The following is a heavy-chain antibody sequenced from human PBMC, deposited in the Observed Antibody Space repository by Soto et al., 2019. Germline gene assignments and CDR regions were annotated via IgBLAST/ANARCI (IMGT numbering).Heavy chain of an antibody. D-gene: IGHD4-17*01. V-gene: IGHV3-30*18. CDR1: GFTFSSYG. Sequence: QVQLVESGGGVVQPGRSLRLSCAASGFTFSSYGMHWVRQAPGKGLEWVAVISYDGSNKYYADSVKGRFTISRDNSKNTLYLQMNSLRAEDTAVYYCAKDKAMTTVTTGFLGLRDYGMDVWGQGTTVTVSS. CDR3: AKDKAMTTVTTGFLGLRDYGMDV. J-gene: IGHJ6*02. CDR2: ISYDGSNK.